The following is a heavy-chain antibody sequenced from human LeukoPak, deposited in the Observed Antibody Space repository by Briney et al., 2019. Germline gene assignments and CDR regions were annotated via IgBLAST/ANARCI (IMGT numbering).Heavy chain of an antibody. CDR3: ARELGINAFDV. D-gene: IGHD1-26*01. Sequence: EASVKVSCKASGYTLTDNHLYWVRQAPGQGLEWMGRIDPNSGVTNFAQNFQGRLTMTTDTSINTAYMELSRLTSDDTTVYYCARELGINAFDVWGQGTLVTVSS. CDR2: IDPNSGVT. V-gene: IGHV1-2*06. CDR1: GYTLTDNH. J-gene: IGHJ3*01.